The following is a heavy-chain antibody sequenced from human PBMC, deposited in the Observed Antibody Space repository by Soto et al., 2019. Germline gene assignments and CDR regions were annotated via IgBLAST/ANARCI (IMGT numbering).Heavy chain of an antibody. V-gene: IGHV1-18*04. Sequence: ASVKVSCKASGYTFTSYGISWVRQAPGQGLEWMGWISAYNGNTNYAQELQGRVTMTTDTSTSTAYMELRSLRSDDTAVYYCARGGLHPPTYYYYYGMDVWGQGTTVTVSS. CDR3: ARGGLHPPTYYYYYGMDV. CDR2: ISAYNGNT. CDR1: GYTFTSYG. J-gene: IGHJ6*02. D-gene: IGHD4-4*01.